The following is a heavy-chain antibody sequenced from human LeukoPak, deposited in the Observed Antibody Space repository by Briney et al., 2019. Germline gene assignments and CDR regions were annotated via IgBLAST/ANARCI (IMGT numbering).Heavy chain of an antibody. CDR2: IWYDGSNK. Sequence: PGGSLRLSCAASGFIFINYAMHWVRQAPGKGLEWVAVIWYDGSNKYYADSVKGRFTISRDNSKNTLYLQMNSLRAEDTAVYYCARGGRDGYNYVDYWGQGTLVTVSS. J-gene: IGHJ4*02. D-gene: IGHD5-24*01. CDR1: GFIFINYA. CDR3: ARGGRDGYNYVDY. V-gene: IGHV3-33*08.